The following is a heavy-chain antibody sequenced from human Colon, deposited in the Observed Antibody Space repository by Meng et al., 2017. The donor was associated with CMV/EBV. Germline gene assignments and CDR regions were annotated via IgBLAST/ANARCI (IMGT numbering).Heavy chain of an antibody. CDR3: ARVWSGNYRFDY. Sequence: GSLRLSCTASGGSVRSGSYYWSWIRQPPGKGSEWIGYMLSSGSTNYNPSLKSRVTISVDTSKNQFSLKLSSVTAADTAVYYCARVWSGNYRFDYWGQGTLVTVSS. CDR2: MLSSGST. J-gene: IGHJ4*02. V-gene: IGHV4-61*01. CDR1: GGSVRSGSYY. D-gene: IGHD3-3*01.